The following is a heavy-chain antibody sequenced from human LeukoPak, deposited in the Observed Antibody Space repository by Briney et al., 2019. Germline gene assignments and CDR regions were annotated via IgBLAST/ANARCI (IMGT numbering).Heavy chain of an antibody. J-gene: IGHJ4*02. CDR2: IRSKAYGGTT. V-gene: IGHV3-49*04. CDR1: GFTFGDYT. CDR3: TRDPGGTYSAYHFLDY. D-gene: IGHD5-12*01. Sequence: GGSLRLSCTASGFTFGDYTMNWVSHAPGKGLERVGLIRSKAYGGTTEYAASVKGRFTFSRDDSKSVAYLQMNSLKTEDTAVYYCTRDPGGTYSAYHFLDYWGQGTLVTVSS.